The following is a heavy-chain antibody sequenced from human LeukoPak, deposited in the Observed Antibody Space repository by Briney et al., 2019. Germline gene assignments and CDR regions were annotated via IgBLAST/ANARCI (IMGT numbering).Heavy chain of an antibody. V-gene: IGHV3-30*02. CDR3: AKVRLGYCSGDSCSRGGTSMDV. J-gene: IGHJ6*03. D-gene: IGHD2-15*01. CDR1: GFTFSSYG. CDR2: IWFDGSYN. Sequence: GGSLRLSCAASGFTFSSYGMHWVRQAPGKGLEWVAFIWFDGSYNSYSDSVKGRFTISRDNSKNTLYLQMNSLRAEDTAVYYCAKVRLGYCSGDSCSRGGTSMDVWGRGTTVTISS.